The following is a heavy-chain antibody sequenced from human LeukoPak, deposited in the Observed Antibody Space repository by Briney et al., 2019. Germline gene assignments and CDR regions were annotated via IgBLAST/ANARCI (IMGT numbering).Heavy chain of an antibody. CDR1: GYTFTSYG. CDR3: ARDSHNWNYGWFDP. Sequence: ASVKVSCKASGYTFTSYGISWVRQAPGQGLEWMGWISAYNGNTNYAQKLQGRVTMTTDTSTSTAYMELRSLRSDDTAVYYCARDSHNWNYGWFDPWGQGTLVTVSS. D-gene: IGHD1-7*01. J-gene: IGHJ5*02. V-gene: IGHV1-18*01. CDR2: ISAYNGNT.